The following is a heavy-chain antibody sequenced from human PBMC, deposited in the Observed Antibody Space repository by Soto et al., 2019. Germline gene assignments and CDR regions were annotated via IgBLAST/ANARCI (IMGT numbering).Heavy chain of an antibody. J-gene: IGHJ6*02. CDR2: IIPIFGTA. D-gene: IGHD3-22*01. CDR1: GGTFSSYA. Sequence: RASVKVSCKASGGTFSSYAISWVRQAPGQGLEWMGGIIPIFGTANYAQKFQGRVTITADESTSTAYMELSSLRSEDTAVYYCAGVPDSSGYYYYYYGMDVWGQGTTVTVSS. V-gene: IGHV1-69*13. CDR3: AGVPDSSGYYYYYYGMDV.